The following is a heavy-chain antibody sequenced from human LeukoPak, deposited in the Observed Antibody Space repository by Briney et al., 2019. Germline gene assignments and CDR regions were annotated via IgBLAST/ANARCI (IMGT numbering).Heavy chain of an antibody. J-gene: IGHJ4*02. CDR1: GFTFSSYA. Sequence: GGSLRLSCAASGFTFSSYAMSWVRQAPGKGLEWVSAISGSGGSTYYADSVKGRLTISRDNSKNTLYLQMNSLRAEDTAVYYCANTLSDYYGSGSYSGFDYWGQGTLVTVSS. CDR3: ANTLSDYYGSGSYSGFDY. D-gene: IGHD3-10*01. V-gene: IGHV3-23*01. CDR2: ISGSGGST.